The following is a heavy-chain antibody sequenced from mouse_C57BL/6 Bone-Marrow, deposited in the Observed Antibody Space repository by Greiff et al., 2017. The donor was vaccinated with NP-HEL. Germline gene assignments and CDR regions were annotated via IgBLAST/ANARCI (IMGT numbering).Heavy chain of an antibody. V-gene: IGHV1-82*01. D-gene: IGHD2-1*01. Sequence: VQLQESGPELVKPGASVKISCKASGYAFSSSWMNWVKQRPGKGLEWIGRIYPGDGDTNYNGKFKGKATLTADKSSSTAYMQLSSLTSEDSAVYFCARRFYYGNGYFDVWGTGTTVTVSS. J-gene: IGHJ1*03. CDR2: IYPGDGDT. CDR1: GYAFSSSW. CDR3: ARRFYYGNGYFDV.